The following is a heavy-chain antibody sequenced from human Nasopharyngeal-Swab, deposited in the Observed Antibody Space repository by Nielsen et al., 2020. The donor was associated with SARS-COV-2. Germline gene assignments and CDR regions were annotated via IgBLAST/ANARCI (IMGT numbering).Heavy chain of an antibody. D-gene: IGHD6-13*01. CDR3: ARDAARSWYNWFDP. Sequence: GGSLRLSCAASGFTFDDYAMHWVRQAPGKGLEWVSGISWNSGTIGYADSVKGRFTISRDNAKKPLFLQMNSLRTEDTALYYFARDAARSWYNWFDPWGQGTLVTVSS. J-gene: IGHJ5*02. CDR2: ISWNSGTI. V-gene: IGHV3-9*01. CDR1: GFTFDDYA.